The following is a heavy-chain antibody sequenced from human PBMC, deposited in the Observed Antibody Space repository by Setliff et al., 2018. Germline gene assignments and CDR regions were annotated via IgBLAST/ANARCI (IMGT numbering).Heavy chain of an antibody. CDR3: ARDFMTVTTSDY. D-gene: IGHD4-17*01. CDR1: GFTFNNYW. Sequence: PGGSLRLSCAASGFTFNNYWMHWVRQAPGKGLVWVSGLSSDGSVTVYADSVKGRFTISRDNARNILFLQMNSLRVEDTAMYYCARDFMTVTTSDYWGPGTLVTVSS. V-gene: IGHV3-74*01. J-gene: IGHJ4*02. CDR2: LSSDGSVT.